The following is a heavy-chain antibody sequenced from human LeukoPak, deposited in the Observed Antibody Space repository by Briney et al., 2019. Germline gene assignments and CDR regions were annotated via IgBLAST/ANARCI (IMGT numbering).Heavy chain of an antibody. CDR3: ARVEEGYGSGRRENYYYYYMDV. V-gene: IGHV4-59*01. Sequence: SETLSLTCTVSGGSIFSYYWSWIRQPPGKGLEWIGYIHYSGSTNYNPSLKSRVTILVDTSKNQFSLKLSSVTAADTAVYYCARVEEGYGSGRRENYYYYYMDVWGKGTTVTISS. D-gene: IGHD3-10*01. CDR1: GGSIFSYY. J-gene: IGHJ6*03. CDR2: IHYSGST.